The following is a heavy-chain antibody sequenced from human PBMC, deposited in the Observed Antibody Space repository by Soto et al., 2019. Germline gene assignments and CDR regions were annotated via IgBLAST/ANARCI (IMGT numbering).Heavy chain of an antibody. CDR3: ARRHYYDSSALDY. J-gene: IGHJ4*02. CDR2: IYYSGST. Sequence: SETLSLTFTVSGGSISRGDYYWGWVRQPPGKGLEWIGYIYYSGSTYYNPSLKSRVTISVDTSKNQFSLKLSSVTAADTAVYYCARRHYYDSSALDYWGQGTLVTVSS. D-gene: IGHD3-22*01. V-gene: IGHV4-30-4*01. CDR1: GGSISRGDYY.